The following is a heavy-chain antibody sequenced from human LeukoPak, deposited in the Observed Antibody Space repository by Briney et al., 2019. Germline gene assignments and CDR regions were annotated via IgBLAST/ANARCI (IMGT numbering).Heavy chain of an antibody. V-gene: IGHV1-69*04. CDR1: GGTFGSYA. Sequence: SVKVSCKASGGTFGSYAISWVRQAPGQGLEWMGTIIPIVGIANYAQKFQGRVTITADKSTSTAYMELSSLRSEDTAVYYCARDGEMATIYFDYWGQGTLVTVSS. D-gene: IGHD5-24*01. CDR3: ARDGEMATIYFDY. J-gene: IGHJ4*02. CDR2: IIPIVGIA.